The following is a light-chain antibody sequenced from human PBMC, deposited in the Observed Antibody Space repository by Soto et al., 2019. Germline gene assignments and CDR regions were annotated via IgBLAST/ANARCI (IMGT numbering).Light chain of an antibody. CDR3: QQYNNWPPTWT. V-gene: IGKV3-15*01. Sequence: EIVMTQSPSTLSVSPGESATLSCRASQSVSNNLAWYPQKPGQAPRLLIYGASTRATGFPARFSGSGSGTEFTLTISSLQSEDFAVYYCQQYNNWPPTWTFGQGTKVEIK. CDR1: QSVSNN. J-gene: IGKJ1*01. CDR2: GAS.